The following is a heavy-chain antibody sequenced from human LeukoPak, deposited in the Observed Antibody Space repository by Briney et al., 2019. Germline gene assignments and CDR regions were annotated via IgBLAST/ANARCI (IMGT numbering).Heavy chain of an antibody. J-gene: IGHJ3*02. V-gene: IGHV3-53*01. CDR1: GFTVSSNY. Sequence: GGSLRLSCAASGFTVSSNYMSWVRQAPGKGLDWVSVIYSGGSTYYADSVKGRFTISRDNAKNTLYLQMNSLRAEDTAVYYCARLRRRIYYDSSGPNDAFGIWGQGTMVTVSS. CDR3: ARLRRRIYYDSSGPNDAFGI. D-gene: IGHD3-22*01. CDR2: IYSGGST.